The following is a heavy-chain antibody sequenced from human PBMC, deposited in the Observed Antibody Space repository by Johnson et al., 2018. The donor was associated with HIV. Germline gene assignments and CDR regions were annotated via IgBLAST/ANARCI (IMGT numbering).Heavy chain of an antibody. V-gene: IGHV3-30*04. CDR2: ISYDGSNK. CDR3: AREVGYSSSNDAFDI. D-gene: IGHD6-13*01. J-gene: IGHJ3*02. Sequence: QMLLVESGGGVVQPGRSLRLSCAASGFTFSSYAMHWVRQAPGKGLEWVAVISYDGSNKYYADSVKGRFTISRDNSKNTLYLQMNSLRAEDTAVYYCAREVGYSSSNDAFDIWGQGTMVTVSS. CDR1: GFTFSSYA.